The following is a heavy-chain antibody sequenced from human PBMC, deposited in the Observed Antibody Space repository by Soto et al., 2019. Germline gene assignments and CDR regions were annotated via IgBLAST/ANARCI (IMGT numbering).Heavy chain of an antibody. J-gene: IGHJ4*02. CDR2: INHSGST. D-gene: IGHD1-20*01. CDR3: ARGGNWNYVAY. Sequence: QVQLQQWGAGLLKPSETLSLTCAVYGGSFSGYYWSWIRQPPGKGLEWIGEINHSGSTNYNPSLKSRVTISVDTSKNQFSLKLSSVTAADTAVYYCARGGNWNYVAYWGQGTLVTVSS. CDR1: GGSFSGYY. V-gene: IGHV4-34*01.